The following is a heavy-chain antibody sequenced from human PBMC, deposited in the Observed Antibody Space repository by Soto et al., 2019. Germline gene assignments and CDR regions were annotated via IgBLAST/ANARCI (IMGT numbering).Heavy chain of an antibody. Sequence: ESGGRLVPPGRSLRLSCVGTGLNFDDFAMHWVRQAPGKGLEWVSGITWNSRVLAYADSVKGRFTISRDNARNSLYLQMDSLRDEDTALYYCAKGRYDFWSPYYFDSWGQGTLVTVSS. D-gene: IGHD3-3*01. J-gene: IGHJ4*02. CDR2: ITWNSRVL. CDR3: AKGRYDFWSPYYFDS. V-gene: IGHV3-9*01. CDR1: GLNFDDFA.